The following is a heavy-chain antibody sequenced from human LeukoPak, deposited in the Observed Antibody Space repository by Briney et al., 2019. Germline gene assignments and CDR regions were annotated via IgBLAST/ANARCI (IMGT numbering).Heavy chain of an antibody. CDR1: GFTFSSYS. J-gene: IGHJ4*02. CDR2: ISSSSSTI. CDR3: ARVLDYGDNSAFYY. V-gene: IGHV3-48*02. D-gene: IGHD4-23*01. Sequence: GGSLRLSCAASGFTFSSYSMNWVRQAPGKGLEWVSYISSSSSTIYYADSVKGRFTISRDNAKNSLYLQMNSLRDEDTAVYYCARVLDYGDNSAFYYWGQGTLVTVSS.